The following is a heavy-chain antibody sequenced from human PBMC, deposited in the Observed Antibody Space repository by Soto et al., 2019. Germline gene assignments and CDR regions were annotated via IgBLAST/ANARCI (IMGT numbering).Heavy chain of an antibody. D-gene: IGHD4-17*01. CDR2: ISFDGTKK. J-gene: IGHJ6*02. CDR1: GFTFNIYA. Sequence: QAQLVESGGGVVQPGRSLRLSCAASGFTFNIYALHWVRRAPGKGLEWVAVISFDGTKKYYSDSVKGRFTISRDNLKNTLYLQMNNLRVEDAALYFCAREDDYGYRYINYGLDVWGQGTTVTVSS. V-gene: IGHV3-30-3*01. CDR3: AREDDYGYRYINYGLDV.